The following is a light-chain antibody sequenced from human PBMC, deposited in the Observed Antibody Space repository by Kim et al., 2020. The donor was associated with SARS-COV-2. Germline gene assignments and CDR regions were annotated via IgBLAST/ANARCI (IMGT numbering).Light chain of an antibody. Sequence: KVTISCSGSSSNIGNNYVSWYQQLPGTAPKLLIYDNNKRPSGMPDRFSGSKSGTSATLGITGLQTGDEADYYCGTWDSSLSAGYVVFGGGTQLTVL. V-gene: IGLV1-51*01. J-gene: IGLJ2*01. CDR2: DNN. CDR3: GTWDSSLSAGYVV. CDR1: SSNIGNNY.